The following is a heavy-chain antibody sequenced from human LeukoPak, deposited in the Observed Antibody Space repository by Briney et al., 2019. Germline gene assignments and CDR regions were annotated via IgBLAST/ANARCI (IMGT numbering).Heavy chain of an antibody. V-gene: IGHV4-59*01. D-gene: IGHD7-27*01. CDR2: IYYSGSA. CDR1: GGSISNYY. CDR3: ARDPGEDTALDAFDV. Sequence: SETLSLTCTVSGGSISNYYWSWIRQPPGKGLEWIGYIYYSGSANYNPSLKSRVTISVDTSRNQFSLKLSSVTAADTAVYYCARDPGEDTALDAFDVWGQGTMVTVSS. J-gene: IGHJ3*01.